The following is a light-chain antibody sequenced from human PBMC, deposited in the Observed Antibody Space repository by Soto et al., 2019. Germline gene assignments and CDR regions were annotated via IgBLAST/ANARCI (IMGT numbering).Light chain of an antibody. CDR3: AAWDDSLNGYA. CDR2: SNN. J-gene: IGLJ1*01. V-gene: IGLV1-44*01. CDR1: SSNIGSNT. Sequence: QSVLTQPPSASGTPGQRVTISRSGSSSNIGSNTVNWYQQLPGTAPKLLIYSNNQRPSGVPDRFSGSKSGTSASLAIRGLQSEDEADYHCAAWDDSLNGYAFGTGTKVTV.